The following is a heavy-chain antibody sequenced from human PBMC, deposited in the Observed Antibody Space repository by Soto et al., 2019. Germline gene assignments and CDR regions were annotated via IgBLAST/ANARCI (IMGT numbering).Heavy chain of an antibody. D-gene: IGHD6-13*01. V-gene: IGHV3-48*02. J-gene: IGHJ5*02. CDR2: ISSSSSTI. Sequence: EVQLVESGGGLVQPGGSLRLSCAASGFTFSSYSMNWVRQAPGKGLEWVSYISSSSSTIYYADSVKGQFTISRDNAKNSLYLQTNSLRDEDTAVYYCARDSPYSNSWYDLNWFDPWGQGTLVTVSS. CDR1: GFTFSSYS. CDR3: ARDSPYSNSWYDLNWFDP.